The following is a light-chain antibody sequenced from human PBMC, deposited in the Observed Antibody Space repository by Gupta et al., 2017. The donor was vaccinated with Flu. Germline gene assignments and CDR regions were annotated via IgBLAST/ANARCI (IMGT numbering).Light chain of an antibody. Sequence: GQNASITGRADSIVNRTVHWYKQKPVQAPVLVVFDDTYRPAGIPERFSGSNSDNTATLTIIGVEAGDEADYSCQRFYTSTPPMVFGGGTKLTVL. V-gene: IGLV3-21*02. CDR3: QRFYTSTPPMV. J-gene: IGLJ2*01. CDR1: SIVNRT. CDR2: DDT.